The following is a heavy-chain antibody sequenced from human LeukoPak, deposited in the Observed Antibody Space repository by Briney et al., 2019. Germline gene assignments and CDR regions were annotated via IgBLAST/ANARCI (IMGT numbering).Heavy chain of an antibody. CDR1: GVTFSSYA. V-gene: IGHV3-30-3*01. J-gene: IGHJ4*02. D-gene: IGHD3-3*01. CDR2: ISYDGSNK. CDR3: AREDTYYDFWSGYYPPDY. Sequence: PGRSLRLSCAASGVTFSSYAMHWVRQAPGKGLEWVAVISYDGSNKYYADSVKGRFTISRDNSKNTLYLQMNSLRAEDTAVYYCAREDTYYDFWSGYYPPDYWGQGTLVTVSS.